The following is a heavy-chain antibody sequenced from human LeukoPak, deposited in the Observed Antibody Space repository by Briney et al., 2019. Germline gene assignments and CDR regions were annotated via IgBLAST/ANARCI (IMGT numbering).Heavy chain of an antibody. D-gene: IGHD2-2*02. CDR2: INHSGST. J-gene: IGHJ4*02. V-gene: IGHV4-34*01. CDR3: AIRGAYCSSTSCYTSFDY. CDR1: GGSSSGYY. Sequence: SETLSLTCAVYGGSSSGYYWSWIRQPPGKGLEWIGEINHSGSTNYDPSLKSRVTISVDTSKNQFSLKLSSVTAADTAVYYCAIRGAYCSSTSCYTSFDYWGQGTLVTVSS.